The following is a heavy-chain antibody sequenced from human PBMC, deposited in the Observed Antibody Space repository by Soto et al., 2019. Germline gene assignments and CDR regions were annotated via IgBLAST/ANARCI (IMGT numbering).Heavy chain of an antibody. Sequence: PGGSLRLSCVGSGFTFSSYPMNWVRQAPGKGLEWVSAISGTSDMTYYANSVTGRFTISRDNSKNTLYLQVGSLRVEDTAIYYCAKYRWGATTVTSINWGRGTLVTVSS. CDR3: AKYRWGATTVTSIN. D-gene: IGHD4-4*01. CDR2: ISGTSDMT. CDR1: GFTFSSYP. V-gene: IGHV3-23*01. J-gene: IGHJ1*01.